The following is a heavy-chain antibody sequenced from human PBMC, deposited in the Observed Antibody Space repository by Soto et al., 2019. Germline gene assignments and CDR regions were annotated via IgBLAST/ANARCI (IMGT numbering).Heavy chain of an antibody. D-gene: IGHD6-13*01. V-gene: IGHV4-59*12. Sequence: SETLSLTCTVSGGSISSYYGSWIRQPTGKGLEWIGYIYYSGSTDYNPSLKSRVTISVDTSKNQFSLKLSSVTAADTAVHYCGIGLYSSSWKWRLLLPVSVDYCGQGTLVTVSS. CDR1: GGSISSYY. CDR2: IYYSGST. J-gene: IGHJ4*02. CDR3: GIGLYSSSWKWRLLLPVSVDY.